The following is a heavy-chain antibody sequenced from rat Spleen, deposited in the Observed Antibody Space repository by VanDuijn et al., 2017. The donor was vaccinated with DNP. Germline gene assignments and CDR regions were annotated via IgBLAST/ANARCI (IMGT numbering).Heavy chain of an antibody. CDR1: GFTFSDYY. V-gene: IGHV5-7*01. Sequence: EVQLVESGGGLVQPGRSLKLSCAASGFTFSDYYMAWVRQAPEKGLEWVASISSNGSYTYYRDSVKGRFTISRDYAKTSLYLQMDSLRSEDTATYYCARGGRSYFDYWGQGVMVTVCS. CDR3: ARGGRSYFDY. D-gene: IGHD1-11*01. J-gene: IGHJ2*01. CDR2: ISSNGSYT.